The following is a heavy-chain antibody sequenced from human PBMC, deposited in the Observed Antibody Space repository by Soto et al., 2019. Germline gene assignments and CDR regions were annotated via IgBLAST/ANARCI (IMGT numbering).Heavy chain of an antibody. CDR3: AREDDGGDRDYYGLDV. V-gene: IGHV4-30-4*08. Sequence: QVQLQQSGPGLVKPSQTLSLTCTVSGGSISGDYYHWTWIGQSPGKGLEWIGYVFHSGSVLYNPSLKSRLNISVDTSKNQFSLRLSSVTAADTAVYFCAREDDGGDRDYYGLDVWGQGTTVTVSS. J-gene: IGHJ6*02. CDR1: GGSISGDYYH. D-gene: IGHD2-21*02. CDR2: VFHSGSV.